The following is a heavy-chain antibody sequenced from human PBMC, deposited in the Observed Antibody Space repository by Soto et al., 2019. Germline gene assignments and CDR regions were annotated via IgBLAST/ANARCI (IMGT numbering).Heavy chain of an antibody. J-gene: IGHJ4*02. CDR3: ARSRSRSTIFGVVSVLGYFDY. CDR2: INPNSGGT. CDR1: GYTFTSYY. V-gene: IGHV1-2*02. Sequence: GASVKVSCKASGYTFTSYYMHWVRQAPGQGLEWMGWINPNSGGTNYAQKFQGRVTMTRDTSISTAYMELSRLRSDDTAVYYCARSRSRSTIFGVVSVLGYFDYWGQGTLVTVSS. D-gene: IGHD3-3*01.